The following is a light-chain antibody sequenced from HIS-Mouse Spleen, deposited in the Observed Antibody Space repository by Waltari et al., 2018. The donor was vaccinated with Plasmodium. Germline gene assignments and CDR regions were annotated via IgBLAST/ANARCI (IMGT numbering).Light chain of an antibody. V-gene: IGLV2-23*01. CDR1: SSDVGSYNL. J-gene: IGLJ1*01. CDR2: EGS. Sequence: QSALTQPASVSGSPGQSITISCTGTSSDVGSYNLVSWYQQHPGKHPKLMIYEGSKRPAVVANRFSGSKSGNTASLTIAGLQAEDEADYYCCSYAGSSTYVFGTGTKVTGL. CDR3: CSYAGSSTYV.